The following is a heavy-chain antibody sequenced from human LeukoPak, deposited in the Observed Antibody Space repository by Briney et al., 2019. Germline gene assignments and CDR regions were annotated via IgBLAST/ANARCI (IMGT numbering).Heavy chain of an antibody. Sequence: PGGSLRLSCAASGFTLSDYYMNWIRQAPGKGLEWVSYISSSSSYRNYAGSVKGRFTISRDNAKNSLYLQMNSLRAEDTAVYYCARSGSAPSGGTSWGQGTLVTVSS. CDR2: ISSSSSYR. CDR3: ARSGSAPSGGTS. CDR1: GFTLSDYY. D-gene: IGHD1-1*01. V-gene: IGHV3-11*03. J-gene: IGHJ1*01.